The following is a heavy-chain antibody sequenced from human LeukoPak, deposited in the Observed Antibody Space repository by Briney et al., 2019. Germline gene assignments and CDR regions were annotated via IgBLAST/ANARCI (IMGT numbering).Heavy chain of an antibody. CDR2: ISSSSSTI. V-gene: IGHV3-48*01. CDR3: ARGVPAAISNWYFDL. J-gene: IGHJ2*01. CDR1: GLTFTSYS. Sequence: PAGSLRLSCAASGLTFTSYSMNWVRHAPGHRPARASYISSSSSTIYYADSVKGRFTISRDNAKDSLYLQMNSLRAEDTAVYYCARGVPAAISNWYFDLWGRGTLVTVSS. D-gene: IGHD2-2*01.